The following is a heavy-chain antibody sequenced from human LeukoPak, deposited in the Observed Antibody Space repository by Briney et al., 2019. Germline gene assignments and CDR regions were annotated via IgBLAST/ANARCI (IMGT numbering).Heavy chain of an antibody. J-gene: IGHJ4*02. CDR1: GGSISSYY. CDR2: IYYSGST. CDR3: ARDRSSGWYGKYYFDY. V-gene: IGHV4-59*01. D-gene: IGHD6-19*01. Sequence: KPSETLSLTCTVSGGSISSYYWSWIRKPPGKGLEWIGYIYYSGSTNYNPSLKSRVTISVDTSKNQFSLKLSSVTAADTAVYYCARDRSSGWYGKYYFDYWGQGTLVTVSS.